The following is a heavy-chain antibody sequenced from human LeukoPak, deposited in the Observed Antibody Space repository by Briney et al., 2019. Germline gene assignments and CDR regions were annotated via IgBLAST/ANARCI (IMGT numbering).Heavy chain of an antibody. Sequence: ASVKVSCKASGYTFTSYYMHWVRQAPGQGLEWMGIINPSGGSTNYAQKFQGRVTMTRDTSISTAYMELSRLRSDDTAVYYCARLPHYYDSSGYYPFFDYWGQGTLVTVSS. CDR1: GYTFTSYY. CDR2: INPSGGST. D-gene: IGHD3-22*01. CDR3: ARLPHYYDSSGYYPFFDY. J-gene: IGHJ4*02. V-gene: IGHV1-46*01.